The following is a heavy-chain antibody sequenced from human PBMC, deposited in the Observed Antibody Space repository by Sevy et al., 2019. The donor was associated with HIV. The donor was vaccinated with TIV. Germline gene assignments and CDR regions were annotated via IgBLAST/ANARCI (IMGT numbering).Heavy chain of an antibody. CDR1: GFTFNSFA. V-gene: IGHV3-23*01. Sequence: GGSLRLSCAASGFTFNSFAMGWVRQAPGKGLDWISVISGTGDYTYYADSVKGRFTISRDNSKNTLFLQMNSLRAEDTAIFYGAKKMGGGSGMAFLVDFWGQGTLVTVSS. CDR2: ISGTGDYT. D-gene: IGHD5-18*01. J-gene: IGHJ4*02. CDR3: AKKMGGGSGMAFLVDF.